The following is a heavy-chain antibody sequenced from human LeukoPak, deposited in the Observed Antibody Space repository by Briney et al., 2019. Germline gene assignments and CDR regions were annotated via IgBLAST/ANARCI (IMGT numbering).Heavy chain of an antibody. CDR1: GFTLSSHA. CDR3: AKLTYYDFWSGYQYFQH. CDR2: ISGGGDNT. Sequence: GGSLRLSCAASGFTLSSHAMSWVRQAPGKGLEWVSAISGGGDNTYYADSVKGRFTISRDNSKNTLYLQMNSLRAEDTALYYCAKLTYYDFWSGYQYFQHWGQGTLVTVSS. J-gene: IGHJ1*01. D-gene: IGHD3-3*01. V-gene: IGHV3-23*01.